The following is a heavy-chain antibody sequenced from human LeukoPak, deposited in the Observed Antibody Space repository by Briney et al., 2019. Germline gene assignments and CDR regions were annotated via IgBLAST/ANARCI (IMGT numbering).Heavy chain of an antibody. Sequence: GGSLRLSCAASGFTFSSYAMSWVRQAPGKGLEWVSVIYSGGSTYYADSVKGRFTISRDNSKNTLYLQMNSLRAEDTAVYYCAREARLKGYYWGQGTLVTVSS. CDR3: AREARLKGYY. D-gene: IGHD1-26*01. V-gene: IGHV3-66*02. J-gene: IGHJ4*02. CDR1: GFTFSSYA. CDR2: IYSGGST.